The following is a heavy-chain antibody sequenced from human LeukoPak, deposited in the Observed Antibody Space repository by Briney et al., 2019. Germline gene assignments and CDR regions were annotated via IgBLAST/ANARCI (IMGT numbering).Heavy chain of an antibody. CDR2: IYYSGST. V-gene: IGHV4-30-4*01. J-gene: IGHJ6*02. CDR1: GGSISSGDYY. Sequence: SETLSLTCTVSGGSISSGDYYWSWIRQPPGKGLEWIGYIYYSGSTYHNPSLKSRVTISVDRSKNQFSLKLSSVTAADTAVYYCARGSYSSLKVYYYYGMDVWGQGTTVTVSS. CDR3: ARGSYSSLKVYYYYGMDV. D-gene: IGHD6-6*01.